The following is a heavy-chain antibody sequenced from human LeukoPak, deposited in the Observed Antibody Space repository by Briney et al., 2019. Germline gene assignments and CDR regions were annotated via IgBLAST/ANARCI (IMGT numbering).Heavy chain of an antibody. V-gene: IGHV3-7*01. D-gene: IGHD3-10*01. Sequence: GGSLRLSCAASGFTFSSYWMSWVRQAPGKGLEGVANIKQDGSEKYYVDSVKGRFTISRDNAKNSLYLQMNSLRAEDTAVYYCARDPTARLAYTMVRGVDYWGQGTLVTVSS. CDR2: IKQDGSEK. CDR1: GFTFSSYW. CDR3: ARDPTARLAYTMVRGVDY. J-gene: IGHJ4*02.